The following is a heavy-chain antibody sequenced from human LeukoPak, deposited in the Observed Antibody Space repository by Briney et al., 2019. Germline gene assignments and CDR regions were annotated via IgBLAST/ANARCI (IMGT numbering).Heavy chain of an antibody. CDR2: MYHSGST. CDR3: ASRNYGLVDY. Sequence: SGTLSLTCAVPGGSISTSNWWIWVRQPPGKGLEWIGEMYHSGSTYYNPSLKSRVTISVDKSKNQFSLKLSSVTAADTAVYYCASRNYGLVDYWGQGTLVTVSS. J-gene: IGHJ4*02. V-gene: IGHV4-4*02. D-gene: IGHD3-10*01. CDR1: GGSISTSNW.